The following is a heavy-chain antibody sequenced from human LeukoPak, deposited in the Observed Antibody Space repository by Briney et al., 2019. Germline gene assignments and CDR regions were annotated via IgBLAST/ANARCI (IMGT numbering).Heavy chain of an antibody. CDR1: GYTFTNYG. CDR2: INPNSGGT. Sequence: ASVKVSCKASGYTFTNYGISWVRQAPGQGLEWMGWINPNSGGTNYAQKFQGRVTMTRDTSISTAYMELSRLRSDDTAVYYCARGWVVYYFDYWGQGTLVTVSS. V-gene: IGHV1-2*02. D-gene: IGHD1-26*01. CDR3: ARGWVVYYFDY. J-gene: IGHJ4*02.